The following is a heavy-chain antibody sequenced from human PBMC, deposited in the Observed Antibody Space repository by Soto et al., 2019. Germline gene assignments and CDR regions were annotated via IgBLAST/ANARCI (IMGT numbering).Heavy chain of an antibody. CDR2: ISAYNGNT. V-gene: IGHV1-18*01. CDR3: ARDLEYSSSLSYYYYGMDV. CDR1: GYTFTSYG. D-gene: IGHD6-6*01. J-gene: IGHJ6*02. Sequence: QVQLVQSGAEVKKPGASVKVSCKASGYTFTSYGISWVRQAPGQGLEWMGWISAYNGNTNYAQKLQGRVTMTTDTSTRTAYMELRSLRSDDTAVYYCARDLEYSSSLSYYYYGMDVWGQGTTVTVSS.